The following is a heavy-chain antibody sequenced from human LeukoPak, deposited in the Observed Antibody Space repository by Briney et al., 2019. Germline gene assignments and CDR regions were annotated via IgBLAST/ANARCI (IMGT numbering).Heavy chain of an antibody. D-gene: IGHD2-2*01. CDR1: GFTFSSYG. Sequence: TGGSLRLSCAASGFTFSSYGMHWVRQAPGKGLEWVAVIWYGGSNKYYADSVKGRFTISRDNSKNTLYLQMNSLRAEDTAVYYCAVLGVVPVTDYFDYWGQGTLVTVSS. CDR3: AVLGVVPVTDYFDY. CDR2: IWYGGSNK. J-gene: IGHJ4*02. V-gene: IGHV3-33*08.